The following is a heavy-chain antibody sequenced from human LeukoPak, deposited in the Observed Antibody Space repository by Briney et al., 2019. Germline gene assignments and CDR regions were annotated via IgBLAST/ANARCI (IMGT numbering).Heavy chain of an antibody. D-gene: IGHD3-22*01. J-gene: IGHJ3*02. V-gene: IGHV1-46*01. CDR1: GYTFTSYY. CDR3: AIHYYDSSGYLGPYDAFDI. Sequence: ASVKVSCKASGYTFTSYYMHWVRQAPGQGLEWMGIINPSGGSTSYAQKFQGRVTITADKSTSTAYMELSSLRSEDTAVYYCAIHYYDSSGYLGPYDAFDIWGQGTMVTVSS. CDR2: INPSGGST.